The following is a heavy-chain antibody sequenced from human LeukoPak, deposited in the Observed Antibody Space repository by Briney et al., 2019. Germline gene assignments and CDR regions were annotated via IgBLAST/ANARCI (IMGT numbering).Heavy chain of an antibody. D-gene: IGHD3-16*01. V-gene: IGHV1-69*01. CDR3: ARENYDYVWGGY. CDR2: IIPIFGTA. CDR1: RGTFSSYA. J-gene: IGHJ4*02. Sequence: ASVKVSCKAYRGTFSSYAISWVRQAPGQGLEWMGGIIPIFGTANYAQKFQGRVTITADESTSTAYMELSSLRSEDTAVYYCARENYDYVWGGYWGQGTLVTVSS.